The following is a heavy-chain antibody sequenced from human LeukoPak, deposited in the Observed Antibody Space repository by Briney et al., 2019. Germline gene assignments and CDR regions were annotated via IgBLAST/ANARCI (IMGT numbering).Heavy chain of an antibody. CDR2: IYYSGST. J-gene: IGHJ3*02. CDR3: ARVVGANDAFDI. D-gene: IGHD1-26*01. CDR1: GGSISSGDYY. V-gene: IGHV4-30-4*08. Sequence: TLSLTCTVSGGSISSGDYYWSWIRQPPGKGLEWIGYIYYSGSTYYNPSLKSRVTISVDTSKNQFSLKLSSVTAADTAVYYCARVVGANDAFDIWGQGTMVTVSS.